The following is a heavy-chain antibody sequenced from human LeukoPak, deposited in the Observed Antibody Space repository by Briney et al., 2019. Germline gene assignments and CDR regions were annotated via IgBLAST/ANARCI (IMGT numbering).Heavy chain of an antibody. CDR1: GFTFSNAW. J-gene: IGHJ4*02. D-gene: IGHD2-2*01. V-gene: IGHV3-33*08. Sequence: GGSLRLSCAASGFTFSNAWMSWVRQAPGKGLEWVAVIWYDGSNKYYADSVKGRFTISRDNSKNTLYLQMNSLRAEDTAVYYCARDEVVVVPATTSGYFDYWGQGTLVTVSS. CDR2: IWYDGSNK. CDR3: ARDEVVVVPATTSGYFDY.